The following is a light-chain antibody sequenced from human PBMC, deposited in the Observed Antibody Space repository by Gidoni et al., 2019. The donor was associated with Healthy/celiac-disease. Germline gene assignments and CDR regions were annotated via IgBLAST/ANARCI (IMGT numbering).Light chain of an antibody. J-gene: IGLJ2*01. CDR3: QSYDSSNQGV. Sequence: NFMLTQPHSVSESPGKTVTISCTRSSGSIASNYVQWYQQRPCSAPTTVIYEENQRPSGVPDRFSGSIDSSSNSASLTISGLKTEDEADYYCQSYDSSNQGVFGGGTKLTVL. CDR2: EEN. V-gene: IGLV6-57*03. CDR1: SGSIASNY.